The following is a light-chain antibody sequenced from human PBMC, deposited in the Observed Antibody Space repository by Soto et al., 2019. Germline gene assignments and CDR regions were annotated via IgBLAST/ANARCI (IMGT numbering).Light chain of an antibody. CDR3: ETWDSSLSGGV. Sequence: QSVLTQPPSVSAAPGQKVTISCSGSSSNIGNNYVSWYQQLPGTAPKLLIYDNNKRPSGIPDRFSGSKSGTSATLGITGLQTGDEADYYCETWDSSLSGGVFGGGTQLTVL. CDR1: SSNIGNNY. J-gene: IGLJ3*02. CDR2: DNN. V-gene: IGLV1-51*01.